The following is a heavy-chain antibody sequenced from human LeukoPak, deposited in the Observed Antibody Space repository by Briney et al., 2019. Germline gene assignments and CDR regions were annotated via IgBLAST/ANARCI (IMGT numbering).Heavy chain of an antibody. CDR1: GGSISNYY. J-gene: IGHJ4*02. D-gene: IGHD5-24*01. CDR3: AKGAGRDGYMAGY. V-gene: IGHV4-59*01. Sequence: SETLSLTCTVSGGSISNYYWSWIRQPPGKGLEWIGYLYNSRSTNYNPSLKSRVTISVDTSKNQFSLKLSSVTAADTAVYYCAKGAGRDGYMAGYRGQGTLVTVSS. CDR2: LYNSRST.